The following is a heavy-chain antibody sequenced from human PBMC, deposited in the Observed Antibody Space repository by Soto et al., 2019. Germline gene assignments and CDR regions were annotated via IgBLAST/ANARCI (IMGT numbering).Heavy chain of an antibody. J-gene: IGHJ4*02. Sequence: EVQLVESGGGLVKPGGSLRLSCAASGFTFSNAWMSWVRQAPGKGLAWVGRIKSKTDGGTTDYAAPVKGRFTISRDDSKNTLYLQMNSLKTEDTAVYYCTTHPPYYPPDYWGQGTLVTVSS. D-gene: IGHD3-10*01. CDR2: IKSKTDGGTT. CDR3: TTHPPYYPPDY. V-gene: IGHV3-15*01. CDR1: GFTFSNAW.